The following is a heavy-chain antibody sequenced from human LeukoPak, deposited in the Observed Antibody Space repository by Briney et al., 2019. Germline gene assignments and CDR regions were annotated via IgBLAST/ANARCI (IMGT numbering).Heavy chain of an antibody. CDR1: GFTVSSNS. Sequence: GGSLRLSCTVSGFTVSSNSMSWVRQAPGKGLEWVSAISGSGGSTYYADSVKGRFTISRDNSKNTLYLQMNSLRAEDTAVYYCASSSWYGDYWGQGTLVTVSS. CDR2: ISGSGGST. D-gene: IGHD6-13*01. V-gene: IGHV3-23*01. J-gene: IGHJ4*02. CDR3: ASSSWYGDY.